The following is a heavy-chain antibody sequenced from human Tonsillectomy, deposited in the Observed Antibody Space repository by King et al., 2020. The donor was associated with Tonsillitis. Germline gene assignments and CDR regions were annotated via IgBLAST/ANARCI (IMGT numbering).Heavy chain of an antibody. CDR1: GGSISSGDYY. Sequence: VQLQESGPGLVKPSQTLSLTCTVSGGSISSGDYYWISIRQPAGRGLEWMGRINPTGATSYNPSIKSRVTMSLDTSKNQFSLKMPSVTATDTAVYYCARCRPYGDYCDYWGQGTLVTVSS. CDR3: ARCRPYGDYCDY. CDR2: INPTGAT. V-gene: IGHV4-61*02. D-gene: IGHD4-17*01. J-gene: IGHJ4*02.